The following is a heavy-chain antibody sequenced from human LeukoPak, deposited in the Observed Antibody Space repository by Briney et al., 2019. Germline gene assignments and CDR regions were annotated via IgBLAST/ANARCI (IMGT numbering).Heavy chain of an antibody. CDR3: ARDRGRITIFRIGPDY. Sequence: PGGSLRLSCAASGFTFSSYAMSWVRQAPGKGLEWVSAISGSGGSTYYADSVKGRFTISRDNSKNTLYLQMNSLRAEDTAVYYCARDRGRITIFRIGPDYWGQGTLVTVSS. CDR1: GFTFSSYA. D-gene: IGHD3-3*01. J-gene: IGHJ4*02. V-gene: IGHV3-23*01. CDR2: ISGSGGST.